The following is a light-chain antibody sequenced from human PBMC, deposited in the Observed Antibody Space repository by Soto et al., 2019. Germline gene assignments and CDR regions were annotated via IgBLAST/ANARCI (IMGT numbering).Light chain of an antibody. CDR2: GAS. CDR1: QSVSSN. Sequence: EIVMTQSPATLSVSPGERAILSCRVSQSVSSNLAWYQRKAGQAPRLLIYGASTRATGIPARFSGSGSGTEFTLTISSLQSEDFAVYYCQQYNNWWTFGQGTKVEIK. V-gene: IGKV3-15*01. CDR3: QQYNNWWT. J-gene: IGKJ1*01.